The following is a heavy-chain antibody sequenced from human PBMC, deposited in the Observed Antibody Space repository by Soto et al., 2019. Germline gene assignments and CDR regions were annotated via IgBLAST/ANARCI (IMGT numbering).Heavy chain of an antibody. V-gene: IGHV5-51*01. Sequence: ESLTIYCTCSGYSFTGYWIGWVRQMPGKGLEWMGIIYPGDSDTRYSPSFQGQVTISADKSISTAHLQWSSLKASDTAMYYCARFLGRPAQLWLDYWGQGTLVTVSS. J-gene: IGHJ4*02. CDR3: ARFLGRPAQLWLDY. CDR1: GYSFTGYW. D-gene: IGHD5-18*01. CDR2: IYPGDSDT.